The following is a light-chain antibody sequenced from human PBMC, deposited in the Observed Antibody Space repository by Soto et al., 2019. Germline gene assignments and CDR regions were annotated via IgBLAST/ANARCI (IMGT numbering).Light chain of an antibody. V-gene: IGLV2-23*01. CDR3: CSYAPSSTWV. CDR1: SGDVGSYNL. J-gene: IGLJ3*02. CDR2: EAY. Sequence: QPASVSGSPGQSITISCTGTSGDVGSYNLVSWYQQHPGKAPKLMISEAYKRPSGVSNRFSGSKSGNTASLTISGLQAEDEADYYCCSYAPSSTWVFGGGTKLTVL.